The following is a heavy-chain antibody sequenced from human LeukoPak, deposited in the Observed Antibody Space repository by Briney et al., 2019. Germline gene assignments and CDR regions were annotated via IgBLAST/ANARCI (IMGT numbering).Heavy chain of an antibody. D-gene: IGHD5-18*01. CDR3: ARDPEIQAPRGYYYYMDV. CDR2: IYYSGST. V-gene: IGHV4-39*07. CDR1: GGSISSSSYY. J-gene: IGHJ6*03. Sequence: SETLSLTCTVSGGSISSSSYYWGWIRQPPGKGLEWIGSIYYSGSTYYNPSLKSRVTISVDTFKNQFSLKLSSVTAADTAVYYCARDPEIQAPRGYYYYMDVWGKGTTVTISS.